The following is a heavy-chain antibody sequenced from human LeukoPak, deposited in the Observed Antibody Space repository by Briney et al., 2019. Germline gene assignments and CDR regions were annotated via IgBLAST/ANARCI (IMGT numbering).Heavy chain of an antibody. D-gene: IGHD3-3*01. V-gene: IGHV1-46*01. J-gene: IGHJ6*03. CDR2: INPSGGST. Sequence: GASVKVSCKASGYTFTSYYMHWVRQAPGQGLEWMGIINPSGGSTSYAQKFQGRVTMTRDTSTSTVYMELSSLRSEDTAVYYCAREPRPGYDFWSGYPTRYYYMDVWGKGTTVTVSS. CDR3: AREPRPGYDFWSGYPTRYYYMDV. CDR1: GYTFTSYY.